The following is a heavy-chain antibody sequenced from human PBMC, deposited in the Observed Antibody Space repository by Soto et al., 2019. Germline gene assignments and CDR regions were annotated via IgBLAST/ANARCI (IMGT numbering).Heavy chain of an antibody. CDR1: GGSISSGGYY. CDR2: IYYSGST. CDR3: ARSSYYYGSGSYSLAY. Sequence: QVQLQESGPGLVKPSQTLSLTCTVSGGSISSGGYYWSWIRQHPGKGLEWIGYIYYSGSTYYNPSLKSRVTISVDTSKTQFSLQLSSVTAADTAVYYCARSSYYYGSGSYSLAYWGQGSMVTVSS. J-gene: IGHJ4*02. D-gene: IGHD3-10*01. V-gene: IGHV4-31*03.